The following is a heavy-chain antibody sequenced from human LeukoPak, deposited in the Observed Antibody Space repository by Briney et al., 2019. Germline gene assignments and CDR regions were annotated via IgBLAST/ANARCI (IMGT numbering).Heavy chain of an antibody. CDR2: IIPILGIA. D-gene: IGHD2-8*01. Sequence: ASVKVSCKASGGTFSSYTISWVRQAPGQGLEWMGRIIPILGIANYAQKFQGRVTITADKSTSTAYMELSSLRSEDTAVYYCARKSGYCTNGVCYHYFDYWGQGTLVTVSS. CDR3: ARKSGYCTNGVCYHYFDY. CDR1: GGTFSSYT. V-gene: IGHV1-69*02. J-gene: IGHJ4*02.